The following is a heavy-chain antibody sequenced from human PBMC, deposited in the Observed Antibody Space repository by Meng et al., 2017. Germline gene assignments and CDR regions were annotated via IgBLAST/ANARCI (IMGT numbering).Heavy chain of an antibody. CDR3: ARDRGAVAGTNFDY. CDR2: IYHSGST. V-gene: IGHV4-4*02. J-gene: IGHJ4*02. D-gene: IGHD6-19*01. Sequence: VTLEEAGPGLVKPSGTLSLTCAVSGCSTSSSNWWSWVRQPPGKGLEWIGEIYHSGSTNYNPSLKSRVTISVDKSKNQFSLKLSSVTAADTAVYYCARDRGAVAGTNFDYWGQGTLVTVSS. CDR1: GCSTSSSNW.